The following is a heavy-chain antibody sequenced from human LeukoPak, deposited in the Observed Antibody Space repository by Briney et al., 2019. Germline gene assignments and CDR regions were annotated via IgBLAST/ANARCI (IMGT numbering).Heavy chain of an antibody. V-gene: IGHV1-46*01. CDR2: INPTGGST. CDR3: ARLGRGYYDSSGLKDWFDP. CDR1: GYTFTSYY. J-gene: IGHJ5*02. Sequence: ASVKVSCKASGYTFTSYYMHWVRQAPGQGLEWMGLINPTGGSTGYAQKFQGRVTMTRDMSTSTDYMELSSLRSEDTAVYYCARLGRGYYDSSGLKDWFDPWGQGTLVTVSS. D-gene: IGHD3-22*01.